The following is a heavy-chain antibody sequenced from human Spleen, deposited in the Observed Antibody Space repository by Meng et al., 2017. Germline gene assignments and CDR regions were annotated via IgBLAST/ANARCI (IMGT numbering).Heavy chain of an antibody. CDR2: ISSDSRYI. Sequence: EVQLVESGGGLVTWGGSLRLSCAASGFTFRNSSKNWVRQAPGKGLEWVSSISSDSRYIFYADSVKGRFTISRDNAKNSLYLQMNSLSPEDTAVFYCVRFETVGVATGDFWGQGTLVTVSS. V-gene: IGHV3-21*01. CDR3: VRFETVGVATGDF. CDR1: GFTFRNSS. D-gene: IGHD2-15*01. J-gene: IGHJ4*02.